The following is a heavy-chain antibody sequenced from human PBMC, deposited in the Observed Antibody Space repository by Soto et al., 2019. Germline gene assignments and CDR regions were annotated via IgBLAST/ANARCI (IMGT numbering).Heavy chain of an antibody. Sequence: EVQLLESGGGLVQPGGSLRLSCAASGFTFSNYAMTWVRQAPGKGLEWVSVITGSGGGTYFVDSVKGRFTISRDNSKNTVYLQMNSLRAEDTAVYYCAKRHLTAAGFDYWRQGALVTVSS. CDR1: GFTFSNYA. J-gene: IGHJ4*02. CDR3: AKRHLTAAGFDY. D-gene: IGHD6-13*01. V-gene: IGHV3-23*01. CDR2: ITGSGGGT.